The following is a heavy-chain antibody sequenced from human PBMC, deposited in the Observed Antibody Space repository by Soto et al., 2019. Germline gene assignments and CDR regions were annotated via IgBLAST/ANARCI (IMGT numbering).Heavy chain of an antibody. V-gene: IGHV1-18*01. CDR2: ISAYSTNT. CDR1: GYSVSKYG. Sequence: ASGKVSCKTSGYSVSKYGITWVRQAPGRGLEWMGWISAYSTNTNYAQKFHDRVTLTPDTSANTVYMELRSLTSDDTAVYYCARDRTDSGYYTNWLDPWGQGTQVTVSS. D-gene: IGHD3-22*01. CDR3: ARDRTDSGYYTNWLDP. J-gene: IGHJ5*02.